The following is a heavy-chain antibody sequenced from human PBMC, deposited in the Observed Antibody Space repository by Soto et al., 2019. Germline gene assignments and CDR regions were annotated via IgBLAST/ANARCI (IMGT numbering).Heavy chain of an antibody. V-gene: IGHV1-69*01. D-gene: IGHD2-15*01. CDR2: IIPIFGTA. J-gene: IGHJ5*02. CDR3: ARGCSGGSCYSRYWFDP. CDR1: GGTFSSYA. Sequence: QVQLVQSGAEVKKPGSSVKVSCKASGGTFSSYAISWVRQAPGQGLEWMGGIIPIFGTANYAQKFQGRVTITADESTSTAYMELSSLSSEDTAVYYCARGCSGGSCYSRYWFDPWGQGTLVTVSS.